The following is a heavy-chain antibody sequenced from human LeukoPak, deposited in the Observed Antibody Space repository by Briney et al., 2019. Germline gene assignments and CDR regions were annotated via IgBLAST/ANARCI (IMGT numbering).Heavy chain of an antibody. V-gene: IGHV1-69*13. J-gene: IGHJ5*02. Sequence: ASVKVSCKASGGTFSSYAISWVRQAPGQGLEWMGGIIPIFGTANYAQKFQGRVTITADESTSTAYMELSSLRSEDTAVYYCARGGDDYGDYFWFDPWGQGTLVTDSS. CDR2: IIPIFGTA. CDR1: GGTFSSYA. D-gene: IGHD4-17*01. CDR3: ARGGDDYGDYFWFDP.